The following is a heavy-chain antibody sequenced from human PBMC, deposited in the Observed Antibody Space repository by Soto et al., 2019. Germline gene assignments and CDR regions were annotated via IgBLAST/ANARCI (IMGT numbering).Heavy chain of an antibody. CDR1: GGTFSSYA. D-gene: IGHD1-7*01. CDR3: ARKNGDWNYVGYFDY. CDR2: IIPIFGTA. V-gene: IGHV1-69*13. Sequence: RASVKVSCKASGGTFSSYAISWVRQAPGQGLEWMGGIIPIFGTANYAQKFQGRVTITADESTSTAYMELSSLRSEDTAVYYCARKNGDWNYVGYFDYWGQGTLVTVSS. J-gene: IGHJ4*02.